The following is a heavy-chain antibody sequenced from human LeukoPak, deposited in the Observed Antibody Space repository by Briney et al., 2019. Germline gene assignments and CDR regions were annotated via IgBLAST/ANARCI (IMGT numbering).Heavy chain of an antibody. CDR1: GGSISSSSYY. Sequence: SETLSLTRTVSGGSISSSSYYWGWIRQPPGKGLEWIGSIYYSGSTYYNPSLKSRVTISVDTSKNQFSLKLSSVTAADTAVYYCAREGAEGYGYVDYWGQGTLVTVSS. J-gene: IGHJ4*02. D-gene: IGHD5-18*01. CDR3: AREGAEGYGYVDY. CDR2: IYYSGST. V-gene: IGHV4-39*07.